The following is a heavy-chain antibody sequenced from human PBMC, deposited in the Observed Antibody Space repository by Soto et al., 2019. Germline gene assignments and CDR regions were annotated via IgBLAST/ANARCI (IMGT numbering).Heavy chain of an antibody. CDR3: ARGEITFGGVIVRSWFDP. J-gene: IGHJ5*02. D-gene: IGHD3-16*02. CDR1: GGSIISGDYY. V-gene: IGHV4-30-4*01. CDR2: IYYSGST. Sequence: SETLSLTCTVSGGSIISGDYYLSWIRQPPWKGLEWIGYIYYSGSTYYNPSLKSRVTISVDTSKNQFSLKLSSVTAADTAVYYCARGEITFGGVIVRSWFDPWGQGTLVTVSS.